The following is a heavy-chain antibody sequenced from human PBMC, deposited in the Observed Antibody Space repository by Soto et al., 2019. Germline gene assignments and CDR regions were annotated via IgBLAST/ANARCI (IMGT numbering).Heavy chain of an antibody. D-gene: IGHD3-10*01. V-gene: IGHV4-4*02. J-gene: IGHJ4*02. CDR3: ARRWGEGRVDY. Sequence: QVQLQESGPGLVKPSGTLSLTCAVSGGSISSSNWWSWVRQPPGKGLEWIGEIYHSGNTNYNPSLKSRVTMAVYKSRNQFSLKLSSVTAADTAVYYCARRWGEGRVDYWGQGTRVTVSS. CDR1: GGSISSSNW. CDR2: IYHSGNT.